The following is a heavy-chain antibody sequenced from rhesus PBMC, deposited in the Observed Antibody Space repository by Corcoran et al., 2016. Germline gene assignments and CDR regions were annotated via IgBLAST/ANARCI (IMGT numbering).Heavy chain of an antibody. J-gene: IGHJ3*01. CDR3: AREQWELHDAFDF. V-gene: IGHV4S10*01. D-gene: IGHD1-44*02. CDR2: LYSSNTST. Sequence: QVQLQESGPGVVKPSETLSLTCAVSGGSISDSYRWSWIRQPPGKGLEWIGYLYSSNTSTNDNPSLKSRVTISKDTSKNQFSLKLSSVTAADTAVYYCAREQWELHDAFDFWGQGLRVTVSS. CDR1: GGSISDSYR.